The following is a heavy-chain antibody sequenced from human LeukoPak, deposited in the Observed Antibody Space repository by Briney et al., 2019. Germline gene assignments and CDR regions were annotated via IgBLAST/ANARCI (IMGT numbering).Heavy chain of an antibody. Sequence: SETLSRTCTVSGGSINFYYWNWIRQPAGKGLEWIGRIYSTGSTNYSPSLKSRVTMSVDKSKNQFSLNLSSVTAADTAVYYCARGIADPYSFDSWGQGILVTVSS. CDR3: ARGIADPYSFDS. J-gene: IGHJ4*02. CDR2: IYSTGST. D-gene: IGHD6-13*01. CDR1: GGSINFYY. V-gene: IGHV4-4*07.